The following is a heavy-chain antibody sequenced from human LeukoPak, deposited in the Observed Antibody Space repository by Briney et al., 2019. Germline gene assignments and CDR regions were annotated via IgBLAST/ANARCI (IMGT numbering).Heavy chain of an antibody. V-gene: IGHV4-34*01. D-gene: IGHD3-22*01. CDR2: INHSGST. Sequence: PETLSLTCAVYGGSFSGYYWSWIRQPPGKGLEWIGEINHSGSTNYNPSLKSRVTISVDTSKNQFSLKLSSVTAADTAVYYCARSRGDSSGYYYLFDYWGQGTLVTVSS. CDR3: ARSRGDSSGYYYLFDY. CDR1: GGSFSGYY. J-gene: IGHJ4*02.